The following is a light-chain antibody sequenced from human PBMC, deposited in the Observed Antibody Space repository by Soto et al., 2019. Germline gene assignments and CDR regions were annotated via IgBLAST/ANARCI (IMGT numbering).Light chain of an antibody. V-gene: IGKV3-20*01. CDR1: QTVNNNY. CDR3: QHYGSSHT. J-gene: IGKJ5*01. CDR2: RAS. Sequence: EIVLTQSPYTLSLSPGERATLSCRASQTVNNNYVAWYQQKPGQAPRLLIFRASNKATGIPDRFSGSGAGAYFNLTISRLEPADFGVYYCQHYGSSHTFGQGTRLEIK.